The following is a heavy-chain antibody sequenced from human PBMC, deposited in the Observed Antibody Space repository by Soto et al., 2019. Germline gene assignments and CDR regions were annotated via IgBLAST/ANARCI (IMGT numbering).Heavy chain of an antibody. V-gene: IGHV4-31*03. Sequence: SETLSLTCTVSGGSISSGGYYWSWIRQHPGKGLEWIGYIYYSGSTYYNPSLKSRVTISVDTSKNQFSLKLSSVTAADTAVYYCASSGSYYDIPENYYYYYGMDVWGQGTTVTVSS. CDR2: IYYSGST. CDR3: ASSGSYYDIPENYYYYYGMDV. D-gene: IGHD3-10*01. J-gene: IGHJ6*02. CDR1: GGSISSGGYY.